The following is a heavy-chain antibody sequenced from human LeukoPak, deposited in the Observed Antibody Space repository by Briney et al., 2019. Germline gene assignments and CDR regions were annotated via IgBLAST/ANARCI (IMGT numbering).Heavy chain of an antibody. CDR3: ARLSDLYGDSHFDY. Sequence: SQTLSLTCTVSGGSISSGGYYWSWIRQHPGKGLEWIGYIYYSGSTYYNPSLKSRVTISVDTSKNQFSLKLSSVTAADTAVYYCARLSDLYGDSHFDYWGQGTLVTVSS. CDR2: IYYSGST. D-gene: IGHD4-17*01. V-gene: IGHV4-31*03. J-gene: IGHJ4*02. CDR1: GGSISSGGYY.